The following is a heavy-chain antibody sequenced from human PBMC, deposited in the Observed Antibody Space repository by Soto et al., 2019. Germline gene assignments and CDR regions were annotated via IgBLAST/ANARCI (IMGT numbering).Heavy chain of an antibody. V-gene: IGHV4-59*01. Sequence: SETLSLTCTVSGGSISSYYWSWIRQPPGKGLEWIGYIYYSGSTNYNPSLKSRVTISVDTSKNQFSLKLSSVTAADTAVYYCARVVVPAENWFDPWGQGTLVTVSS. CDR3: ARVVVPAENWFDP. CDR1: GGSISSYY. J-gene: IGHJ5*02. D-gene: IGHD2-2*01. CDR2: IYYSGST.